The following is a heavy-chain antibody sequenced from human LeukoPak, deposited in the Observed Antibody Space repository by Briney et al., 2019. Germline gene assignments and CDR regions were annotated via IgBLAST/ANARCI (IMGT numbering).Heavy chain of an antibody. V-gene: IGHV3-23*01. CDR2: ISGSGGTT. CDR3: AKVSGGGLYYDGMDV. D-gene: IGHD1-14*01. CDR1: GFTSNNYA. J-gene: IGHJ6*02. Sequence: GSLRLSCAASGFTSNNYAMNWVRQAPGKGLEWVSVISGSGGTTYYADSVKGRFTISRDSSKNTLYLQMNSLRAEDTAVYYCAKVSGGGLYYDGMDVWGQGTTVTVSS.